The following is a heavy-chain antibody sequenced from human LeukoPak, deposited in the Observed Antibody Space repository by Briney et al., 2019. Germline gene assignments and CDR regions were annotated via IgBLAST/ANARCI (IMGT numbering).Heavy chain of an antibody. CDR2: ITGSGGGS. D-gene: IGHD3-16*01. J-gene: IGHJ6*02. V-gene: IGHV3-23*01. CDR1: GFTFSDYG. CDR3: AAAYFGMDQYYYGMDV. Sequence: AGSLRLSCAGSGFTFSDYGMSWVRQAPGKGLEWVSSITGSGGGSTYVDSVRGRFTSSRDNSKNTLYLQMNSLRAEDTAVYYCAAAYFGMDQYYYGMDVWGQGTTVTVSS.